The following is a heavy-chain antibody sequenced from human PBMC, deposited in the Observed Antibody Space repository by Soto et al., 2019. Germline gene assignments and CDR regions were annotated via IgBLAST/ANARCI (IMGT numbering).Heavy chain of an antibody. D-gene: IGHD3-10*01. CDR1: GGSFNNYA. CDR2: IIPNFDTP. Sequence: QVHLVQSGAEVKKPRSSVKVSCKTSGGSFNNYAVSWVRQAPGQGLEWMGGIIPNFDTPNYAQKFQDRVTIIADESTSTVYMELRSLRSNDTAVYYCAVAMVREILIFESSGMHVWGQGTTVIVSS. J-gene: IGHJ6*02. CDR3: AVAMVREILIFESSGMHV. V-gene: IGHV1-69*01.